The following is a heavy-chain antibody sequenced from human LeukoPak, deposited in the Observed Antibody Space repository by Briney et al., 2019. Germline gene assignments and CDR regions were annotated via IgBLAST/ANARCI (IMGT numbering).Heavy chain of an antibody. J-gene: IGHJ4*02. D-gene: IGHD2-15*01. CDR3: ARVHCSGGSCYLYFDY. Sequence: SETLSLTCSLSGGSISSSSYYWAWIRQPPGKGLEWIGSSPSLKSRVTIFVDTSKNEFSLKLSSVTAADTAVYYCARVHCSGGSCYLYFDYWGQGTLVTVSS. CDR1: GGSISSSSYY. V-gene: IGHV4-39*07.